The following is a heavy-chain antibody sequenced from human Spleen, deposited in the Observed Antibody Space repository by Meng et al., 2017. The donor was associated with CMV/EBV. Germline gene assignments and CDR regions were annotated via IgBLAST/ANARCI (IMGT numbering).Heavy chain of an antibody. CDR2: IDPNSGAT. CDR3: ARDYGSAYFAVVTIDY. J-gene: IGHJ4*02. CDR1: AYTFTAYY. D-gene: IGHD3-3*01. Sequence: AYTFTAYYLHWVRQAPGQGLEWMGWIDPNSGATNYAQKFQGRVTMTRDTSISTAYMELSSLRSDDTAVYYCARDYGSAYFAVVTIDYWGQGTLVTVSS. V-gene: IGHV1-2*02.